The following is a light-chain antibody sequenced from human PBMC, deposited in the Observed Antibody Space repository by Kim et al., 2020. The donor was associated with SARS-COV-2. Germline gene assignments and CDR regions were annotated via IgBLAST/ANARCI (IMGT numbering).Light chain of an antibody. Sequence: ASVGDKVTITCRTTQSISSHLKWYQQKPGRAPKRLISASSTLQGGVPSRFSGSGSETDFTLTISSLQPEDFATYFCQQSYITPFTFGPGTKVDIK. CDR3: QQSYITPFT. V-gene: IGKV1-39*01. CDR1: QSISSH. CDR2: ASS. J-gene: IGKJ3*01.